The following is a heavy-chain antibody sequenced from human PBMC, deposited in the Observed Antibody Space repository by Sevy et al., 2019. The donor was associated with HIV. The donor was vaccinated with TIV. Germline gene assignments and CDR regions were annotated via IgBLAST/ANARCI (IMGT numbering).Heavy chain of an antibody. J-gene: IGHJ4*02. CDR2: VHYSGRT. CDR1: GGSISSSNYL. V-gene: IGHV4-39*01. CDR3: ARNFDY. Sequence: SETLSLTCTVSGGSISSSNYLWSSIRQTPGKGLEWIGTVHYSGRTYYNPSLKSRVTISEDTSKNQFSLNLNSVTAADTAVYFCARNFDYWGQGTLVTVSS.